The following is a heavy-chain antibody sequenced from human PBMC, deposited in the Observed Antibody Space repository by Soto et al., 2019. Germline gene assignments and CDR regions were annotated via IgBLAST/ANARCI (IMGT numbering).Heavy chain of an antibody. D-gene: IGHD3-3*01. CDR2: ISYDGSNK. J-gene: IGHJ4*02. CDR1: GFTFSSYC. CDR3: AKDSKKYYDFWSGTSPGFLDY. Sequence: LXLSCAASGFTFSSYCMHWVRQAPGKGLEWVAVISYDGSNKYYADSVKGRFTISRDNSKNTLYLQMNSLRAEDTAVYYCAKDSKKYYDFWSGTSPGFLDYWGQGTLVTVSS. V-gene: IGHV3-30*18.